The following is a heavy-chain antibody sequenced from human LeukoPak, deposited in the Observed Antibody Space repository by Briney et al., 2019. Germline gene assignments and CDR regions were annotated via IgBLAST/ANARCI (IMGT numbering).Heavy chain of an antibody. CDR1: GFTFSSYW. Sequence: GGSLRLSCAASGFTFSSYWMSWVRQAPGKGLEWVAHIKQDGSEKYYVDSVKGRFTISRDNAKNSLYLQMNSLRAEDTAVYYCCATKPDSDFWGQGTMVTVSS. CDR2: IKQDGSEK. J-gene: IGHJ1*01. V-gene: IGHV3-7*01. D-gene: IGHD1-14*01. CDR3: CATKPDSDF.